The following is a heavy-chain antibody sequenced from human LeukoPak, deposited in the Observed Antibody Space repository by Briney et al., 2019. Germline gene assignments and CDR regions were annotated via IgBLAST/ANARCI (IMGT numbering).Heavy chain of an antibody. Sequence: SETLSLTCTVSGVSMSSHYWSWIRQPPGKGLEWIGYMYDSWSTNDNPSLKSRVTLSADTYKNRCSLRLSCVTAADTAVYYCATIKRGNIYGYFDFWGQGILVTVSS. J-gene: IGHJ4*02. D-gene: IGHD5-18*01. V-gene: IGHV4-59*11. CDR2: MYDSWST. CDR3: ATIKRGNIYGYFDF. CDR1: GVSMSSHY.